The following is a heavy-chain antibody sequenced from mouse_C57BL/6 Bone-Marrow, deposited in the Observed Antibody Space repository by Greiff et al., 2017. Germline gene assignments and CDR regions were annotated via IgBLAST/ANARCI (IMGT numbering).Heavy chain of an antibody. D-gene: IGHD4-1*01. V-gene: IGHV5-9-1*02. CDR2: LSSGGDYI. CDR1: GFTFSSYA. J-gene: IGHJ1*03. Sequence: EVQRVESGEGLVKPGGSLKLPCAASGFTFSSYAMSWVRQTPEKRLEWVAYLSSGGDYIYYADTVKGRFTISRDNARNTLYLQMSSLKSEDTAMYYCTRGTGTLGYFDVWGTGTTVTVSS. CDR3: TRGTGTLGYFDV.